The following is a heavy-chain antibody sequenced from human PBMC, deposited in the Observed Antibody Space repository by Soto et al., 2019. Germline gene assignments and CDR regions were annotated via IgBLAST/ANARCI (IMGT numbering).Heavy chain of an antibody. CDR3: ARGAAVNYYYYYYMDV. CDR2: INPNSGGT. V-gene: IGHV1-2*04. D-gene: IGHD6-13*01. J-gene: IGHJ6*03. CDR1: VYTFTGYY. Sequence: GASVKDSCKASVYTFTGYYMHSVRQAPGQGLEWMGWINPNSGGTNYAQKFQGWVTMTRDTSISTAYMELSRLRSDDTAVYYCARGAAVNYYYYYYMDVWGKGTTVTVSS.